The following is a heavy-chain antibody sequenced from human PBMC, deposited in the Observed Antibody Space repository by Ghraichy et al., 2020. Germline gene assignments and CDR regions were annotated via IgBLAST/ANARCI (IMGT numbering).Heavy chain of an antibody. CDR3: ARERYSNPNNWFDP. V-gene: IGHV3-53*01. D-gene: IGHD4-11*01. CDR1: GFTVSSNY. CDR2: IYSGGST. Sequence: GGSLRLSCAASGFTVSSNYMSWVRQAPGKGLEWVSVIYSGGSTYYADSVKGRFTISRDNSKNTLYLQMNSLRAEDTAVYYCARERYSNPNNWFDPWGQGTLVTVSS. J-gene: IGHJ5*02.